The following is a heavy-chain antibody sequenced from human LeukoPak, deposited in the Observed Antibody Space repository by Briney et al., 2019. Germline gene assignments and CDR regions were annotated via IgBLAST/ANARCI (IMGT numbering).Heavy chain of an antibody. CDR1: GYSFTDYY. D-gene: IGHD3-3*01. Sequence: ASVKVSCKTSGYSFTDYYIHWVRQAPGQGLEWMGWINTKSGRTSSAREFQGRVTMTRDPSITTVYMDMAWLTSDDTAIYFCARADFIDAGPYLIGPWGQGTLVTVSS. J-gene: IGHJ5*02. CDR2: INTKSGRT. CDR3: ARADFIDAGPYLIGP. V-gene: IGHV1-2*02.